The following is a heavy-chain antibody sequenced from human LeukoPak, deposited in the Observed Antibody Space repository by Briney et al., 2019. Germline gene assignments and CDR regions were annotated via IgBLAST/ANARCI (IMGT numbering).Heavy chain of an antibody. CDR1: NYIFASYG. CDR2: ISTYNGDT. Sequence: ASVKVSCKTSNYIFASYGISWLRQAPGQGLEWMGWISTYNGDTKFAQNLQGRLTVTTDTSTRTVYMELRSLRSDDTAVYYCARAGRTSTGDFDNWGQGTLVTVSS. J-gene: IGHJ4*02. CDR3: ARAGRTSTGDFDN. V-gene: IGHV1-18*04. D-gene: IGHD2-2*01.